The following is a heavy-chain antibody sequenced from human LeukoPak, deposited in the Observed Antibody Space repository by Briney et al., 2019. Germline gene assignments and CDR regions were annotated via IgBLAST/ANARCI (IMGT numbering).Heavy chain of an antibody. CDR2: MYYSGTT. J-gene: IGHJ6*02. V-gene: IGHV4-59*01. D-gene: IGHD2/OR15-2a*01. CDR3: ATSEKNRFYIHA. Sequence: SETLSLTCTVSGDSINVYSWNWIRQSPGKGREWIAYMYYSGTTNYNPSLENRVAISLDLSRHQFSLRLNSVTAADTAVYFCATSEKNRFYIHAWGQGTTVIVSS. CDR1: GDSINVYS.